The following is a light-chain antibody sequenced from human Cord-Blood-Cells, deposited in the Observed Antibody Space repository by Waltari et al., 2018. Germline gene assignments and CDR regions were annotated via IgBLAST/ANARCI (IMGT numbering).Light chain of an antibody. CDR1: SSDVGSYNL. V-gene: IGLV2-23*02. J-gene: IGLJ3*02. CDR3: CSYAGSSWV. Sequence: QSALTQPASVSGSPGQSITISCTGTSSDVGSYNLVSSYQQHPGKAPKLMIHEVSKRPSGVSNRFSGSKSGNTASLTISGLQAEDEADYYCCSYAGSSWVFGGGTKLTVL. CDR2: EVS.